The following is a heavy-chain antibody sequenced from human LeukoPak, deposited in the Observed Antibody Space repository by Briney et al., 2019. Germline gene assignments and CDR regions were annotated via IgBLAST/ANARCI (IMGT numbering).Heavy chain of an antibody. CDR2: MNPNSGNT. Sequence: ASVEVSCKASGYTFTSYDINWVRQATGQGLEWMGWMNPNSGNTGYAQKFQGRVTMTRNTSISTAYMELSSLRSEDTAVYYCARGLRSGGLLWFREFMPPGIGHNYYYYYMDVWGKGTTVTVSS. CDR1: GYTFTSYD. V-gene: IGHV1-8*01. CDR3: ARGLRSGGLLWFREFMPPGIGHNYYYYYMDV. D-gene: IGHD3-10*01. J-gene: IGHJ6*03.